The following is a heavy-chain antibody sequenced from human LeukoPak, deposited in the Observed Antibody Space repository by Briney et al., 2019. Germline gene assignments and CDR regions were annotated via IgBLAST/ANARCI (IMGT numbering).Heavy chain of an antibody. V-gene: IGHV3-23*01. D-gene: IGHD6-19*01. CDR2: ISGSGGST. CDR3: AKDGWYAEYFQH. CDR1: GFTFSSYA. J-gene: IGHJ1*01. Sequence: TGGSLRLSCAASGFTFSSYAMSWVRQALGRGLERVSAISGSGGSTYYADSVKGRFTISRDNSKNTLYLQMNSLRAEDTAVYYCAKDGWYAEYFQHWGQGTLVTVSS.